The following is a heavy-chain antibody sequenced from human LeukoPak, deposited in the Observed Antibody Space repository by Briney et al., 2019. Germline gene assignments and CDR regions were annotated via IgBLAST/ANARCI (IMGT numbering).Heavy chain of an antibody. CDR1: GGSISSGDYY. J-gene: IGHJ6*02. CDR2: IYYSGST. CDR3: ARDPRSTYCCYGMDV. D-gene: IGHD5/OR15-5a*01. V-gene: IGHV4-30-4*01. Sequence: SETLSLTCTVSGGSISSGDYYWSWIRQPPGKGLEWIGYIYYSGSTYYNPSLKSRVTISVDTSKNQFSLKLSSVTAAYTAVYYCARDPRSTYCCYGMDVWGQGTTVTVSS.